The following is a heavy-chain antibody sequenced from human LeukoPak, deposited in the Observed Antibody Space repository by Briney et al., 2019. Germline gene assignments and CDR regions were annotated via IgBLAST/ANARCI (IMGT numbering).Heavy chain of an antibody. J-gene: IGHJ4*02. CDR3: AKDSRAAPFDY. Sequence: SETLSLTCTVSGGSISSSSYYWGWIRQPPGKGLEWIGSIYYSGSTYYNPSLKSRVTISVDTSKNQFSLKLSSVTAADTAVYYCAKDSRAAPFDYWGQGTLVTVSS. D-gene: IGHD2-2*01. V-gene: IGHV4-39*07. CDR1: GGSISSSSYY. CDR2: IYYSGST.